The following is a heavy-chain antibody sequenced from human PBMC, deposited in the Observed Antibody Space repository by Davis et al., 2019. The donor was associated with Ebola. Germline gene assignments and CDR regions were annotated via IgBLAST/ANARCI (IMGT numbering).Heavy chain of an antibody. Sequence: SETLSLTCAVYGGSFSGYYWSWIRQPPGKGLEWIGEINHSGSTNYNPSLKSRVTISVDKSKNQFSLKLSSVTAADTAVYYCAVETTVTTLDYGMDVWGQGTTVTVSS. CDR3: AVETTVTTLDYGMDV. CDR1: GGSFSGYY. CDR2: INHSGST. D-gene: IGHD4-17*01. J-gene: IGHJ6*02. V-gene: IGHV4-34*01.